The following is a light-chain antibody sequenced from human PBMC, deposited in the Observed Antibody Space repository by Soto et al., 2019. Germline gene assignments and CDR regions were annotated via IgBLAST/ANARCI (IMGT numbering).Light chain of an antibody. Sequence: QSVLTQPPSVSAAPGQKVTISCSGSSSNIGSDYVSWYQQLPGTVPKLLIYDDNKRPSGIPDRFSGSKSGTSATLGITGLQTGDEADYYCGTWDSSLSAVLFGGGTQLTVL. V-gene: IGLV1-51*01. J-gene: IGLJ2*01. CDR3: GTWDSSLSAVL. CDR2: DDN. CDR1: SSNIGSDY.